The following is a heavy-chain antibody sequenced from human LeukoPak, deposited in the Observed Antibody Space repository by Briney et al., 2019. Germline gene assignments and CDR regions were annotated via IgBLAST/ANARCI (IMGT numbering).Heavy chain of an antibody. CDR1: GYSLTELS. V-gene: IGHV1-24*01. D-gene: IGHD3-9*01. J-gene: IGHJ4*02. Sequence: ASVKVSCKVSGYSLTELSMHWVRQAPGKGLEWMGGFDPGNGEMIYEQKFQGRVTMTEDTSTDTAYMELSSLRSEDTALYYCATGTHYDLLPYWGQGSQVTVSS. CDR2: FDPGNGEM. CDR3: ATGTHYDLLPY.